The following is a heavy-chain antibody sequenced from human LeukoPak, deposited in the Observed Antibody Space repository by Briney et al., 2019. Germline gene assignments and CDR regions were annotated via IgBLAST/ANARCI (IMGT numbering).Heavy chain of an antibody. Sequence: GSLRLSCAASGFIFSSYSMNWVRQAPGEGLQWVSYISSSSSTIYYADSVKGRFTISRDNAKNSLYLQMNSLRAEDTAVYYCARSIDYYYDSSGYFDYWGQGTLVTVPS. D-gene: IGHD3-22*01. J-gene: IGHJ4*02. CDR3: ARSIDYYYDSSGYFDY. CDR2: ISSSSSTI. CDR1: GFIFSSYS. V-gene: IGHV3-48*01.